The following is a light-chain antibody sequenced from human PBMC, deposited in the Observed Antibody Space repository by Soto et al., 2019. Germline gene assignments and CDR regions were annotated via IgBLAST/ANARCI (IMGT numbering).Light chain of an antibody. V-gene: IGKV1-33*01. CDR3: QQYDNRPLL. CDR2: DAS. J-gene: IGKJ3*01. Sequence: DIQMTQSPSSLSASVGDRVTITCQASQDISNYLNWYQQKPGKAPKLLIYDASNLETGVPSRFSGSGSGTDFTFTISSLQPEDIATYYCQQYDNRPLLFGPGTKVDIK. CDR1: QDISNY.